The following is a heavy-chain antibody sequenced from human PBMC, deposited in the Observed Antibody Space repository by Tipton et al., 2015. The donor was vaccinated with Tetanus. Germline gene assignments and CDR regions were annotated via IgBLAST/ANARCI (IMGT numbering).Heavy chain of an antibody. CDR3: ARRRITRVRGVISRVTRFDY. CDR1: GGTFSSYA. CDR2: IIPIFGTA. D-gene: IGHD3-10*01. J-gene: IGHJ4*02. V-gene: IGHV1-69*01. Sequence: QSGAEVKKPGSSVKVSCKASGGTFSSYAISWVRQAPGQGLEWMGGIIPIFGTANYAQKFQGRVTITADESTSTAYMELSSLRSEDTAVYYCARRRITRVRGVISRVTRFDYWGQGTLVTVSS.